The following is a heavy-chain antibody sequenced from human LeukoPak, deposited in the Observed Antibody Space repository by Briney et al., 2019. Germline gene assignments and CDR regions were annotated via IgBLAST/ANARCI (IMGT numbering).Heavy chain of an antibody. CDR1: GYTFTSYD. J-gene: IGHJ4*02. Sequence: ASVKVSCXASGYTFTSYDINWVRQATGQGLEWMGWMNPNSGNTGYAQKFQGRVTITRNTSISTAYMELSSLRSEDTAVYYCARGSSFGEFADYWGQGTLVTVSS. CDR2: MNPNSGNT. D-gene: IGHD3-10*01. V-gene: IGHV1-8*03. CDR3: ARGSSFGEFADY.